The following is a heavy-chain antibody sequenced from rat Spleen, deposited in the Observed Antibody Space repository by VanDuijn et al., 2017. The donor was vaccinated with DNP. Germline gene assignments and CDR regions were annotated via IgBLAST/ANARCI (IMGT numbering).Heavy chain of an antibody. Sequence: QVQLKESGPGLVQPSQTLSLTCTVSGFSLTNYGVSWVRQPPGKGLEWIGAISGGGSTDYNSALKSRLSISRDTSKSQVFLKMNSLQTEDTATYYCARLVGFGPAYWGQGVMVTVSS. J-gene: IGHJ2*01. V-gene: IGHV2S8*01. D-gene: IGHD1-12*02. CDR2: ISGGGST. CDR1: GFSLTNYG. CDR3: ARLVGFGPAY.